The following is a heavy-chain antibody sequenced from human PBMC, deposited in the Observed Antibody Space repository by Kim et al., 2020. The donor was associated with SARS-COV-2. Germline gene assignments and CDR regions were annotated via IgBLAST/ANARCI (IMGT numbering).Heavy chain of an antibody. CDR2: MNPNSGNT. D-gene: IGHD3-10*01. CDR1: GYTFTSYD. J-gene: IGHJ6*03. CDR3: ARGLLVRGVFYYYYYMDV. Sequence: ASVKVSCKASGYTFTSYDINWVRQATGQGLEWMGWMNPNSGNTGYAHKFQGRVTMTRNTSISTAYMELSSLRSEDTAVYYCARGLLVRGVFYYYYYMDVWGKGTTVTVSS. V-gene: IGHV1-8*01.